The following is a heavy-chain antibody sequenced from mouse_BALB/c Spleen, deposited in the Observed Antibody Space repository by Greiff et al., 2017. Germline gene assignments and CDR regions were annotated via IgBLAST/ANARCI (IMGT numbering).Heavy chain of an antibody. Sequence: VQLQQSGTVLARPGASVKMSCKASGYTFTSYWMHWVKQRPGQGLEWIGAIYPGNSDTSYNQKFKGKAKLTAVTSTSTAYMELSSLTNEDSAVYYCTEGDGYAWFAYWGQGTLVTVSA. CDR2: IYPGNSDT. D-gene: IGHD2-2*01. J-gene: IGHJ3*01. CDR3: TEGDGYAWFAY. CDR1: GYTFTSYW. V-gene: IGHV1-5*01.